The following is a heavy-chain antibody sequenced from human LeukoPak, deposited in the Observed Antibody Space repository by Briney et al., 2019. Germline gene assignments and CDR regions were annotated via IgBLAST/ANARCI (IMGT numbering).Heavy chain of an antibody. D-gene: IGHD3-10*01. CDR2: INPSGGST. CDR1: GYTFTSYY. J-gene: IGHJ4*02. V-gene: IGHV1-46*01. Sequence: ASVKVSCKSSGYTFTSYYMYWVRQAPGQGLEWMGIINPSGGSTSYAQKFQGRVTMTRDTSTSTVYMELSSLRSEDTAVYYCARDSGMVPGTVDYWGQGTLVTVS. CDR3: ARDSGMVPGTVDY.